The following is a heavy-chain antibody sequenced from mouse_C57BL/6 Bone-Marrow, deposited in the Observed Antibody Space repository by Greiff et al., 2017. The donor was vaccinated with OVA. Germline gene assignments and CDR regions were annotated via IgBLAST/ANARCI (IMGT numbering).Heavy chain of an antibody. CDR2: IDPSDSYT. J-gene: IGHJ1*03. V-gene: IGHV1-50*01. Sequence: QVQLQQPGAELVKPGASVKLSCKASGYTFTSYWMQWVKQRPGQGLEWIGEIDPSDSYTNYNQKFKGKATLTVDTSSSTAYMQLTSLTSEDSAVYYCARSGGLRLYPYWYFDVWGTVTTVTVSS. D-gene: IGHD2-4*01. CDR1: GYTFTSYW. CDR3: ARSGGLRLYPYWYFDV.